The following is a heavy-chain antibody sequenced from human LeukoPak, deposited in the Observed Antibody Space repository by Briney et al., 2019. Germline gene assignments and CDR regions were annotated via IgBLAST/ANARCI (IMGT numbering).Heavy chain of an antibody. D-gene: IGHD1-26*01. CDR3: ARVGGTYYNGHLDY. J-gene: IGHJ4*02. Sequence: ASVKVSCKASGYTFTNYYIHWVRQAPGQGLEWMGIINPSGGSTTYAQKFQGRVTMTRDTSTSTVYMELSSLRSEDPAVYYCARVGGTYYNGHLDYWGQGTLVTVSS. V-gene: IGHV1-46*01. CDR2: INPSGGST. CDR1: GYTFTNYY.